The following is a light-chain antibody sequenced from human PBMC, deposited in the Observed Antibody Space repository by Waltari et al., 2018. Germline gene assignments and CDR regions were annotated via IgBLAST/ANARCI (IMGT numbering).Light chain of an antibody. Sequence: TGDRVTITCRASQGISSYLAWYQQKPGKAPKLLIYAASTLQSGVPSRFSGSGSGTDFTLTISCLQSEDFATYYCQQYYSYPPTFGGGTKVEIK. J-gene: IGKJ4*01. CDR1: QGISSY. CDR3: QQYYSYPPT. CDR2: AAS. V-gene: IGKV1-8*01.